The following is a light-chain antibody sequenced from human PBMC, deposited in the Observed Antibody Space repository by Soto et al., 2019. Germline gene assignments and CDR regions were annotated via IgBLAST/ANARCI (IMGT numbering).Light chain of an antibody. Sequence: ELVMTQSPATLSVSPGERGTLFCRASQRVGSSLAWYQQRPGQAPRLLFYGASTRATGIPARFSGSGGGTDFTLTISSLQPEDSAVYYCQQYKHWYTFGQGTILEIK. CDR1: QRVGSS. CDR2: GAS. CDR3: QQYKHWYT. V-gene: IGKV3-15*01. J-gene: IGKJ2*01.